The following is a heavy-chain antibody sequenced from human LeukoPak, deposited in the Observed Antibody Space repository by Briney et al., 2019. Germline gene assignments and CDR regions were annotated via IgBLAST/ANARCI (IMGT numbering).Heavy chain of an antibody. CDR3: ARDGHSASSSWQLGDAFDI. D-gene: IGHD6-13*01. CDR2: IYHSGST. V-gene: IGHV4-30-2*01. J-gene: IGHJ3*02. CDR1: GGSISSGGYS. Sequence: PSETLSLTCAVSGGSISSGGYSWRWIRQPPGKGLEWIGYIYHSGSTYYNPSLKSRVTISVDRSKNQFSLKLSSVTAADTAVYYCARDGHSASSSWQLGDAFDIWGQGTMVTVSS.